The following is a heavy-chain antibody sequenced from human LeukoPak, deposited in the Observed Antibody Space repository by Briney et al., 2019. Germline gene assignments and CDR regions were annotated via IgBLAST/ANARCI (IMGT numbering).Heavy chain of an antibody. D-gene: IGHD5-24*01. CDR2: IYNSGST. Sequence: SETLSLTCTVSGVSISSYHWTWIRQRPGEGLEWIGHIYNSGSTNYNPSLRGRGTISLDTSKNQVSLKLSSVTAADTAMYYCARKDGDGWGQGTLVTVSS. V-gene: IGHV4-59*01. CDR1: GVSISSYH. CDR3: ARKDGDG. J-gene: IGHJ4*02.